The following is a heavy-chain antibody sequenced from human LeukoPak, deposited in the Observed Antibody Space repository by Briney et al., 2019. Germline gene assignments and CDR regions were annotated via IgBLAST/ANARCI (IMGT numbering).Heavy chain of an antibody. D-gene: IGHD3-22*01. CDR1: GGSISSSSYY. J-gene: IGHJ4*02. CDR3: ARDGGPGTWLSLGY. Sequence: SETLSLTCTVSGGSISSSSYYWGWIRQHPGKGLEWIGSIYYSGSTYYNPSLKSRVTISVDTSKNQFSLKLSSVTAADTAVYYCARDGGPGTWLSLGYWGQGTLVTVSS. V-gene: IGHV4-39*07. CDR2: IYYSGST.